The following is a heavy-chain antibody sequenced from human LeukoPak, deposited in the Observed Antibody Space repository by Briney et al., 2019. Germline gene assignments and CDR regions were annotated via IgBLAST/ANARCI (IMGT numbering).Heavy chain of an antibody. CDR2: ISGSGGST. D-gene: IGHD2-2*01. Sequence: GGSLRLSCAASGFTFSIYGMGWVRQAPGKGLEWVSAISGSGGSTYYADSVKGRFTISRDNSKNTLYLQMNSLRAEDTAVYYCAKEGYCSSTSCYYYYYYMDVWGKGTTVTISS. CDR3: AKEGYCSSTSCYYYYYYMDV. CDR1: GFTFSIYG. V-gene: IGHV3-23*01. J-gene: IGHJ6*03.